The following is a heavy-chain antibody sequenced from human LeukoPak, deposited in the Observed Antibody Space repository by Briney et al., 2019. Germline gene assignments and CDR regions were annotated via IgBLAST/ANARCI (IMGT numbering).Heavy chain of an antibody. V-gene: IGHV3-15*01. J-gene: IGHJ4*02. CDR1: GFTFSNAW. Sequence: GGSLRLSCAPSGFTFSNAWMSWVRQAPGKGLEWVGRIKSKTDGGTTDYAAPVKGRFTISRDDSKNTLYLQMNSLKTEDTAVYYCTTDYGDYESDYWGQGTLVTVSS. CDR2: IKSKTDGGTT. CDR3: TTDYGDYESDY. D-gene: IGHD4-17*01.